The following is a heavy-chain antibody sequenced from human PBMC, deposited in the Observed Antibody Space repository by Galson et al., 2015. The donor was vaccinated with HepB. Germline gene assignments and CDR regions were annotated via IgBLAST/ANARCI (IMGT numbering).Heavy chain of an antibody. D-gene: IGHD2-15*01. J-gene: IGHJ4*02. CDR1: GYSFTTYS. CDR2: ISAYNGNT. V-gene: IGHV1-18*01. Sequence: SLKVSCKASGYSFTTYSISWVRQAPGQGLEWMGWISAYNGNTNYAQKVQGRVTMTTDTSTSTAYMELRSLRSDDTAVYYCARVVRAGASYFDYWGQGTLVTVSS. CDR3: ARVVRAGASYFDY.